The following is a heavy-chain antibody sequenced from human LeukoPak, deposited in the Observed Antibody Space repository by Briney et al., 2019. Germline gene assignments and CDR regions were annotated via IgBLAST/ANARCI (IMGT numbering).Heavy chain of an antibody. CDR3: ARDDYSIAAFDY. V-gene: IGHV1-69*13. CDR2: IIPIFGTA. CDR1: GGTFSSYA. J-gene: IGHJ4*02. Sequence: SVKVPCKASGGTFSSYAISWVRQAPGQGLEWMGGIIPIFGTANYAQKFQGRVTITADESTSTAYMELSSLRSEDTAVYYCARDDYSIAAFDYWGQGTLVTVSS. D-gene: IGHD4-11*01.